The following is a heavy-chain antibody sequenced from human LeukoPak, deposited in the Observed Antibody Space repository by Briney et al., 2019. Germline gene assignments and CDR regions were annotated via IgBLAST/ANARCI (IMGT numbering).Heavy chain of an antibody. Sequence: ASVKVSCKASGYTFTGYYMHWVRQAPGQGLEWMGWTNPNSGGTNYAQKFQGRVTMTRDTSISTAYMELSRLRSDDTAVYYCARSPRRLLSEYFDYWGQGTLVTVSS. D-gene: IGHD2-21*02. CDR2: TNPNSGGT. V-gene: IGHV1-2*02. CDR1: GYTFTGYY. CDR3: ARSPRRLLSEYFDY. J-gene: IGHJ4*02.